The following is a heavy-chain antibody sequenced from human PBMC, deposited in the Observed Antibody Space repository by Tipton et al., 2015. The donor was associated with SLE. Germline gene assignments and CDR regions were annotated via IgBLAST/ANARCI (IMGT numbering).Heavy chain of an antibody. CDR3: ARQGSWFNY. J-gene: IGHJ4*02. CDR2: VYYSGST. D-gene: IGHD6-13*01. Sequence: TLSLTCTVSGGSISGSSYYWGWIRQPPGKGLEWIGSVYYSGSTYYNPSLKSRVTISVDTPRNQYSLKLSAVTAADTAVYYCARQGSWFNYWGLGTLVTVSS. CDR1: GGSISGSSYY. V-gene: IGHV4-39*01.